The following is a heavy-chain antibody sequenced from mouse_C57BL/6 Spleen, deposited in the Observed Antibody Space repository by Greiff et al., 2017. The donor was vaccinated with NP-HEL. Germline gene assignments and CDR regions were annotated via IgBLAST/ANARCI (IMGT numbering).Heavy chain of an antibody. CDR1: GYTFTSYW. CDR3: ARGITTVVAPYAMDY. CDR2: IDPSDSYT. V-gene: IGHV1-50*01. J-gene: IGHJ4*01. Sequence: VHLVESGAELVKPGASVKLSCKASGYTFTSYWMQWVKQRPGQGLEWIGEIDPSDSYTNYNQKFKGKATLTVDTSSSTAYMQLSSLTSEDSAVYYCARGITTVVAPYAMDYWGQGTSVTVSS. D-gene: IGHD1-1*01.